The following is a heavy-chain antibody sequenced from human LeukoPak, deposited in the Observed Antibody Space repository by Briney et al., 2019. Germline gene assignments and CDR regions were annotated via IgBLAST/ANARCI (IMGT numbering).Heavy chain of an antibody. CDR3: AREIFWSGYFSNLHFDY. CDR2: ISSSSSYI. D-gene: IGHD3-3*01. CDR1: EFTFSSYN. V-gene: IGHV3-21*06. J-gene: IGHJ4*02. Sequence: RSGGSLRLSCVASEFTFSSYNMNWVRQAPGKGLEWVSSISSSSSYIYYADSVRGRFTISRDNAKNSLYLQMNNLRPEDTAVYYCAREIFWSGYFSNLHFDYWGQGTLVTVSS.